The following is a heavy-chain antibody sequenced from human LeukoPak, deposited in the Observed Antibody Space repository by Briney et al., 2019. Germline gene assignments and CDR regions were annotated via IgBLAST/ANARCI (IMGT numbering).Heavy chain of an antibody. V-gene: IGHV1-46*01. J-gene: IGHJ4*02. CDR2: IYPRDGST. CDR3: ARDQEGFDY. Sequence: ASVKVSCTASGYTFTSNYIHWVRQAPGQGLEWMGMIYPRDGSTSYAQRFQGRVTVTRDTSTSTVHMELSGLRSEDTAVYYCARDQEGFDYWGQGTLVTVSS. CDR1: GYTFTSNY.